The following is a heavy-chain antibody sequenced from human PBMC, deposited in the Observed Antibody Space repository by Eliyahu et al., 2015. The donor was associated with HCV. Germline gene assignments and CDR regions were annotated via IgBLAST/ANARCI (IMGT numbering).Heavy chain of an antibody. V-gene: IGHV3-49*05. D-gene: IGHD3-16*01. CDR3: TRDRGNIWGSATYYFDY. Sequence: EVQLVESGGGLVKPGRSLRLSCTASGFTFGDYAMSWFRQAPGKGLEWVGFIRSKAYGGTTEYAASVKGRFTISRDDSKSIAYLQMNSLKTEDTAVYYCTRDRGNIWGSATYYFDYWGQGTLVTVSS. CDR1: GFTFGDYA. J-gene: IGHJ4*02. CDR2: IRSKAYGGTT.